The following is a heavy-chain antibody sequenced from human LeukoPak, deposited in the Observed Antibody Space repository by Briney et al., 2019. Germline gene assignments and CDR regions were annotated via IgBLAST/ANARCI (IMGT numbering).Heavy chain of an antibody. CDR3: AKPNFLYCSSSTCLFDY. V-gene: IGHV1-2*02. J-gene: IGHJ4*02. CDR2: INPNDGDT. CDR1: GYTFTDYY. Sequence: ASVKVSCKASGYTFTDYYMHWVRQAPGQGFEWMGWINPNDGDTNYAQKFQGRVTMTRDTSISTAHMEVSRLRSDDTAVYYCAKPNFLYCSSSTCLFDYWGKGTLVTVSS. D-gene: IGHD2-2*01.